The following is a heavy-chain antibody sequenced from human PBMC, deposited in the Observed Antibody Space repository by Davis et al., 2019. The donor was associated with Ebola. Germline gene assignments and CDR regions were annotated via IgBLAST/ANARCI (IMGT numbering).Heavy chain of an antibody. CDR3: ARMQLWLTGGMDV. V-gene: IGHV4-34*01. Sequence: SETLSLTCAVYGGSFSGYYWSWIRQPPGKGLEWIGEINHSGSTNYNPSLKSRVTISVDTSKNQFSLKLSSVTAADTAVYYFARMQLWLTGGMDVWGKGTTVTVSS. CDR1: GGSFSGYY. CDR2: INHSGST. D-gene: IGHD5-18*01. J-gene: IGHJ6*04.